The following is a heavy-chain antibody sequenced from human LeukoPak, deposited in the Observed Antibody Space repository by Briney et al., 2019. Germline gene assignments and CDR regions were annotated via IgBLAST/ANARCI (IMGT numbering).Heavy chain of an antibody. V-gene: IGHV4-4*09. CDR1: GGSISSYY. D-gene: IGHD4-23*01. CDR3: ARVSFYYYYYMDA. CDR2: IYTSGST. J-gene: IGHJ6*03. Sequence: SETLSLTCTVSGGSISSYYWSWIRQPPGKGLEWIGYIYTSGSTNYNPSLKSRVTISVDTSKNQFSLKLSSVTAADTAVYYCARVSFYYYYYMDAWGKGTTVTVSS.